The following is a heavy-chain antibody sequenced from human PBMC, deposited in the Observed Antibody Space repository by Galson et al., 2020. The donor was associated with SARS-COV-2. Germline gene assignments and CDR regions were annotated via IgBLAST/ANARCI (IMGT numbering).Heavy chain of an antibody. V-gene: IGHV3-7*01. Sequence: DGGDRYYVDSVKGRFTISRDNAKNTLYLQMNSLRAEDTAVYYCTATRAYWGQGTLVTVSS. CDR3: TATRAY. D-gene: IGHD1-26*01. J-gene: IGHJ4*02. CDR2: DGGDR.